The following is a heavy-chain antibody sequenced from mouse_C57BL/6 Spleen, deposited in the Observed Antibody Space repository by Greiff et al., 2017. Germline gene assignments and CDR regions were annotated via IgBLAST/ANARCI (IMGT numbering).Heavy chain of an antibody. J-gene: IGHJ2*01. CDR3: AREGDIYYGSSFDY. D-gene: IGHD1-1*01. CDR1: GYSITSGYY. V-gene: IGHV3-6*01. CDR2: ISYDGSN. Sequence: EVQLQESGPGLVKPSQSLSLTCSVTGYSITSGYYWNWIRQFPGNKLEWMGYISYDGSNNYNPSLKNRISITRDTSKNQFFLKLNSVTTEDTATYYCAREGDIYYGSSFDYWGQGTTLTVSS.